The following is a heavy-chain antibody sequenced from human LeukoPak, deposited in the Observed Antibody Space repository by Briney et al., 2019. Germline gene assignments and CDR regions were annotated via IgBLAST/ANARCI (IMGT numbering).Heavy chain of an antibody. D-gene: IGHD2-15*01. CDR2: IYYSGST. CDR1: GGSISSYY. J-gene: IGHJ4*02. CDR3: ARGGSYCSGGSCYSVPFDY. Sequence: SETLSLTCTVSGGSISSYYWSWIRQPPGKGLECIGYIYYSGSTNYNPSLKSRVTISVDTSKNQFSLKLSSVTAADTAVYYCARGGSYCSGGSCYSVPFDYWGQGTLVTVSS. V-gene: IGHV4-59*01.